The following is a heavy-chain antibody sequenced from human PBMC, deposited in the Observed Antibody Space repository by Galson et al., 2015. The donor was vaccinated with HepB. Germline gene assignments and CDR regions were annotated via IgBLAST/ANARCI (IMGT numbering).Heavy chain of an antibody. V-gene: IGHV3-23*01. J-gene: IGHJ4*02. Sequence: SLRLSCAASGFTFSSHAMSWVRQAPGKGLEWVSGIGSSGFRTYYADSVKGRFTISRDNSKNTLYLRMNSLRAEDTAVYYCAKDLRGTIAVAGSVFDYWGQGTPVTVSS. CDR3: AKDLRGTIAVAGSVFDY. CDR1: GFTFSSHA. CDR2: IGSSGFRT. D-gene: IGHD6-19*01.